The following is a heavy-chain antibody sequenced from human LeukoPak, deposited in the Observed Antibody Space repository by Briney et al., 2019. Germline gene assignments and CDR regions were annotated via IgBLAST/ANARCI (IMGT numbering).Heavy chain of an antibody. CDR1: GFTFSSSS. CDR3: TRDGESSGWYSAC. CDR2: ISSSGAYI. D-gene: IGHD6-19*01. Sequence: GGSLRLFCAASGFTFSSSSMNWVRQAPGKGLQWVSSISSSGAYIFYADSVQGRFTISRDNAKNSLYLKMNSLRAEDTAVYYCTRDGESSGWYSACWGQGTLVTVSS. V-gene: IGHV3-21*01. J-gene: IGHJ4*02.